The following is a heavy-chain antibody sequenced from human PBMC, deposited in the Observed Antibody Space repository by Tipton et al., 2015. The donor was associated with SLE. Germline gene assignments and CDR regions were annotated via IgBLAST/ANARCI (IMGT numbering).Heavy chain of an antibody. V-gene: IGHV4-31*03. Sequence: LRLSCTVSGGSITIGYYWSWIRQHPGKGLEWIGYFYYSGSTYYNPSLTSRLTISVDTSENQFSLKLSSVTAADTAVYYCARGPAFGGIVPYFNYWGQGTPVTVSS. CDR1: GGSITIGYY. D-gene: IGHD3-3*01. CDR2: FYYSGST. J-gene: IGHJ4*02. CDR3: ARGPAFGGIVPYFNY.